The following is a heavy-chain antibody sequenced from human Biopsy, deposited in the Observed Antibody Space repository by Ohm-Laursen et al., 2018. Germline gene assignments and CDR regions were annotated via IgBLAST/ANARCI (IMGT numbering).Heavy chain of an antibody. D-gene: IGHD6-19*01. Sequence: SLRLSCTASGFTFSDYAMHWVRQAPGKGLEWVAIITHDGSKTYYAESVEGRFTISRDQFKSTVYLQLNSLRTEDTAIYYCTKERRGWYSERWGQGTLVTVSS. V-gene: IGHV3-30*18. J-gene: IGHJ4*02. CDR3: TKERRGWYSER. CDR1: GFTFSDYA. CDR2: ITHDGSKT.